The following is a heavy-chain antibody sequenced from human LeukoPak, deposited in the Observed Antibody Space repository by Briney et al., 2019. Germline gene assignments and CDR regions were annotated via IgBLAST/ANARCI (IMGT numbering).Heavy chain of an antibody. J-gene: IGHJ4*02. CDR3: ARDYSTSSYDILTGFDY. V-gene: IGHV6-1*01. CDR1: GDSVSSNSAA. Sequence: SQTLSLTCAISGDSVSSNSAAWNWIRQSPSRGLEWLGRTYYRPKWYNDYAVSVKSRITINPDTSKNQFSLQLNSVTPEDTAVYYCARDYSTSSYDILTGFDYWGQGTLVTVSS. CDR2: TYYRPKWYN. D-gene: IGHD3-9*01.